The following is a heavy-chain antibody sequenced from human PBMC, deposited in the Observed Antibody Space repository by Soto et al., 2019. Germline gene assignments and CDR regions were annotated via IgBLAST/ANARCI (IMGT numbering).Heavy chain of an antibody. J-gene: IGHJ6*02. Sequence: PGGSLRLSCAASGFTFSNSNMHWVRQAPGKGLEWVSYISSTNYYIHYADSVKGRFTISRDNAKSSLYLQMNSLRADDTAIYYCARVNIYYGGAMDVWGQGTTVTAP. CDR1: GFTFSNSN. CDR2: ISSTNYYI. V-gene: IGHV3-21*01. CDR3: ARVNIYYGGAMDV. D-gene: IGHD1-26*01.